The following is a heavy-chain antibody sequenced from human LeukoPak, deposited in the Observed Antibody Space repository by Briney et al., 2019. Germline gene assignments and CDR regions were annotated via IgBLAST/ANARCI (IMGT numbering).Heavy chain of an antibody. J-gene: IGHJ6*03. CDR2: ISGSGGST. CDR3: ATTAAPEAWYNYYYMDV. V-gene: IGHV3-23*01. Sequence: GGSLRLSCAASGFTFSSYAMSWVRQAPGKGLEWVSAISGSGGSTYYADSVKGRFTISRDNSKNTLYLQMNSLRAEDTAVYYCATTAAPEAWYNYYYMDVWGKGTTVTVSS. D-gene: IGHD6-13*01. CDR1: GFTFSSYA.